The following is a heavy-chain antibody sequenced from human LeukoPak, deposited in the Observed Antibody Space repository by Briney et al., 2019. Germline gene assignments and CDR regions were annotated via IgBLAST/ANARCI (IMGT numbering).Heavy chain of an antibody. CDR2: ITSDGRTT. D-gene: IGHD4-17*01. CDR3: AKEIWPTVTTPGHTHFEY. J-gene: IGHJ4*02. Sequence: PGGSLRLSCAASGFTFSSTWMHWFRQGAGKGLVWVSRITSDGRTTIYADSVKGRFSISRDNAKNTLYLQMNSLRAEDTAVYYCAKEIWPTVTTPGHTHFEYWGQGTLVTVSS. V-gene: IGHV3-74*01. CDR1: GFTFSSTW.